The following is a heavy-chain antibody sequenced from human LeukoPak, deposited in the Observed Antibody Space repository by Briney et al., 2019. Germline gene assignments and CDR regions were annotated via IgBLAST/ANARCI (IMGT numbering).Heavy chain of an antibody. CDR2: ISGSGSST. D-gene: IGHD2-2*01. Sequence: GGSLRLSCAASGFTFSSSAMSWVRQAPGKGPEWVSSISGSGSSTSYADSVKGRFTIARDNPKNTLYLQMNSLRAEDTAVYYCAPRPPCSSVSCLYYFDYWGRGTLVTVSS. CDR3: APRPPCSSVSCLYYFDY. V-gene: IGHV3-23*01. CDR1: GFTFSSSA. J-gene: IGHJ4*02.